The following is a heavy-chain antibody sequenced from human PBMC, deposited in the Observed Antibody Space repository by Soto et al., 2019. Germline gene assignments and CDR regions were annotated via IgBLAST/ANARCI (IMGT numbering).Heavy chain of an antibody. J-gene: IGHJ5*02. V-gene: IGHV2-5*02. Sequence: QITLKESGPTVLKPTQTLTLTCTFSGFSLSTTGEAVAWIRQPPGKALEWLALIYWDDDKRYSPSLKNRLTITTDTSKNQVVLTMPHTAPVDTATYHCARMGFLFGELSRNRFDPCGQGTLVTVSS. CDR3: ARMGFLFGELSRNRFDP. CDR1: GFSLSTTGEA. D-gene: IGHD3-10*02. CDR2: IYWDDDK.